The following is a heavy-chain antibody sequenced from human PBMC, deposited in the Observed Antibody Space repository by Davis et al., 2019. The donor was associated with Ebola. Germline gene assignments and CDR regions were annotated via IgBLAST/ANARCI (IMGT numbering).Heavy chain of an antibody. V-gene: IGHV3-11*01. CDR2: IGGSDEGI. Sequence: GESLKISCAASGFTFNAYGMYWFRQPPGKGLEWVSYIGGSDEGISYVDSAKGRFTISRDNAKNSLYLQMNTLRAEDTAVYYCARDLPDVSMVYATYYFDHWGQGTLVTVSS. CDR3: ARDLPDVSMVYATYYFDH. J-gene: IGHJ4*02. D-gene: IGHD2-8*01. CDR1: GFTFNAYG.